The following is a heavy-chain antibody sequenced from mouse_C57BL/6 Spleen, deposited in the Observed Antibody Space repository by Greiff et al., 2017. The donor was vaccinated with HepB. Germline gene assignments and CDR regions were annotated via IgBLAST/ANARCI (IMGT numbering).Heavy chain of an antibody. CDR2: IRNKANNHAT. D-gene: IGHD2-3*01. V-gene: IGHV6-6*01. J-gene: IGHJ3*01. CDR3: TRPGWLEAWFAY. CDR1: GFTFSDAW. Sequence: EVKLVESGGGLVQPGGSMKLSCAASGFTFSDAWMDWVRQSPEKGLEWVAEIRNKANNHATYYAESVKGRFTISRDDSKSSVYLQMNSLRAEDTGIYYCTRPGWLEAWFAYWGQGTLVTVSA.